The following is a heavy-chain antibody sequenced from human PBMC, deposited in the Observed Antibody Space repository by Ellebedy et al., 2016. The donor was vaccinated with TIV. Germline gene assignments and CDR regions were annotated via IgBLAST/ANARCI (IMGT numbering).Heavy chain of an antibody. CDR2: ISGSGGST. V-gene: IGHV3-23*01. CDR3: ANDYWDY. Sequence: GESLKISXAASGFIFSSYAMSWVRQAPGKGLEWVSAISGSGGSTYYADSVKGRFTISRDNSKNTLYLQMNSLRAEDTAVYYCANDYWDYWGQGTLVTVSS. CDR1: GFIFSSYA. J-gene: IGHJ4*02.